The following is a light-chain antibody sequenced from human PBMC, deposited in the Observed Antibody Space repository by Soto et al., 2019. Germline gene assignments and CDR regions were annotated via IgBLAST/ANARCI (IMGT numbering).Light chain of an antibody. CDR1: SSNIGSNY. CDR2: TNN. CDR3: AAWDDPLSGPYVV. V-gene: IGLV1-47*01. Sequence: QSVLTQPPSASGTPGQRVTISCSGSSSNIGSNYVYWYQQLPGTAPKLLIYTNNQRPSGVPDRCSGSKSGTSASLAISGLRSEDEAVYYCAAWDDPLSGPYVVFGGGTKLTVL. J-gene: IGLJ2*01.